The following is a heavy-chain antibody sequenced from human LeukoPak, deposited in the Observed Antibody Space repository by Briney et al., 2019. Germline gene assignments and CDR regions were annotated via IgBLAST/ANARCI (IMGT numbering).Heavy chain of an antibody. CDR1: GFTFSDHY. CDR3: ARVGIVGATGYFDN. J-gene: IGHJ4*02. Sequence: GGSLRLSCAASGFTFSDHYMDWVRQAPGKGLEWVGRLRNKANSYTTEYAASVKGRFIISRDDSKNSLYLRMNSLKAEDTAVYYCARVGIVGATGYFDNWGQGTLVTVSS. CDR2: LRNKANSYTT. D-gene: IGHD1-26*01. V-gene: IGHV3-72*01.